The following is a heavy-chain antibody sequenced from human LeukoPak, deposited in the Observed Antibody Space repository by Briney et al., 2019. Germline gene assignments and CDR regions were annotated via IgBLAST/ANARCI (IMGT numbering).Heavy chain of an antibody. Sequence: SETLSLTCTVSGGSISSYYWSWIRQPPGKGLEWIGYIHYSGSTNYNPSLKSRVTISVDTSKNQFSLKLSSVTAADTAVYYCARHGYSNYYYYYYMDVWGKGTTVTVSS. CDR1: GGSISSYY. D-gene: IGHD4-11*01. V-gene: IGHV4-59*08. CDR3: ARHGYSNYYYYYYMDV. J-gene: IGHJ6*03. CDR2: IHYSGST.